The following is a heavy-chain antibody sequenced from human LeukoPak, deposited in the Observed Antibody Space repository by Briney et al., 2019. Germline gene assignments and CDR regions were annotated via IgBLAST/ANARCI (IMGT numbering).Heavy chain of an antibody. J-gene: IGHJ6*02. CDR1: GFTVSSNY. D-gene: IGHD3-10*01. V-gene: IGHV3-66*01. CDR3: ARDLPLMVRGVIITYYYSMDV. Sequence: PGGSLRLSCAASGFTVSSNYMSWVRQAPGKGLEWVSVIYSGGSTYYADSVKGRFTISRDNSKNTLYLQMNSLRAEDTAVYYCARDLPLMVRGVIITYYYSMDVWGQGTTVTVSS. CDR2: IYSGGST.